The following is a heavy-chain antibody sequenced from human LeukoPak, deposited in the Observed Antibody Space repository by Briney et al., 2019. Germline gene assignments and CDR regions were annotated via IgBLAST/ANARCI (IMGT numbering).Heavy chain of an antibody. V-gene: IGHV5-51*01. CDR3: ARTADISTGFGSDY. Sequence: GGSLQISCKGSGYSFTSYWIGWVRQVPGKGLEWMGIIYPGDSDTRYSPSFQGHVTISADKSISTAYLQWSSLKASDTAMYYCARTADISTGFGSDYWGQGTLVTVSS. D-gene: IGHD3-9*01. CDR1: GYSFTSYW. J-gene: IGHJ4*02. CDR2: IYPGDSDT.